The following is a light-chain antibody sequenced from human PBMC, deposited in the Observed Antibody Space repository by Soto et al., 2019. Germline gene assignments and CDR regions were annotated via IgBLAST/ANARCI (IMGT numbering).Light chain of an antibody. J-gene: IGKJ1*01. CDR1: QSIGSW. CDR2: KAS. Sequence: DIQMTQSPSTLSASVGDRVTITCRASQSIGSWLAWYQQKPGKAPKLLIYKASSLESGVPSRFSGSGSGTEFTLTISSLHRDDFASYYCQQYRSYSPWTFGQGTKVEIK. V-gene: IGKV1-5*03. CDR3: QQYRSYSPWT.